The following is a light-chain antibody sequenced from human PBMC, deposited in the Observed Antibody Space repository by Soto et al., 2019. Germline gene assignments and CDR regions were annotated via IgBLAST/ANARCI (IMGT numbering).Light chain of an antibody. CDR1: QSISNY. V-gene: IGKV1-39*01. CDR3: QQSYSTPWT. CDR2: AAS. J-gene: IGKJ1*01. Sequence: DIQMTQSPSSLSASVGDRVTITCRASQSISNYLNWFQQKPGKAPKLLIYAASTLHSGVPSRFSGSGSGTDFTLTITSVQAEDFATYSCQQSYSTPWTFGQGTEVEI.